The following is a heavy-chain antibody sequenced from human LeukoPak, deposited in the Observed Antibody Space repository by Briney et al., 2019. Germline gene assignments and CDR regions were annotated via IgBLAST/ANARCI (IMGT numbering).Heavy chain of an antibody. D-gene: IGHD3-22*01. V-gene: IGHV3-48*01. J-gene: IGHJ3*02. CDR3: AREALYYYDSSGYYISLADAFDI. CDR2: ISSSSSTI. CDR1: GFTFSRYA. Sequence: PGGSLRLSCAASGFTFSRYAMHWVRQAPGKGLEWVSYISSSSSTIYYADSVKGRFTISRDNAKNSLYLQMNSLRAEDTAVYYCAREALYYYDSSGYYISLADAFDIWGQGTMVTVSS.